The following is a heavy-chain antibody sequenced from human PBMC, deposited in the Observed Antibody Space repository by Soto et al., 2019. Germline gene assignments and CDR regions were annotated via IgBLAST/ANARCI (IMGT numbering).Heavy chain of an antibody. CDR2: IWYDGSNK. CDR3: ARPTSGNAFDV. V-gene: IGHV3-33*07. J-gene: IGHJ3*01. Sequence: GGSLRLSCAASGFTFRSHGMYWVRQASGKGLEWVAVIWYDGSNKYYIDSVKGRFTISRDNSKNTLYLQMNSLRVEDTAVYYCARPTSGNAFDVWGQGTVVTVSS. CDR1: GFTFRSHG.